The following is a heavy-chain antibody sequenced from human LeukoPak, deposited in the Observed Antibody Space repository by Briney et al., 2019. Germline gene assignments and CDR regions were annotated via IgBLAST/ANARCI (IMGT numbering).Heavy chain of an antibody. CDR3: AKASLYGDYFDY. Sequence: GRSLRLSCAASGFTFSSYGMHWVRQAPGKGLEWVAVIWYDGSNKYYADSVKGRFTISRDNSKNTLYLQMNSLRAEDTAVYYCAKASLYGDYFDYWGLGTLVTVSS. V-gene: IGHV3-33*06. J-gene: IGHJ4*02. D-gene: IGHD4-17*01. CDR2: IWYDGSNK. CDR1: GFTFSSYG.